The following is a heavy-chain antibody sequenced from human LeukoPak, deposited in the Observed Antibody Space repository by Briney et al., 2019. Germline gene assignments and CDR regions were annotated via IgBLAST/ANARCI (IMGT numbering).Heavy chain of an antibody. V-gene: IGHV3-43D*03. J-gene: IGHJ4*02. CDR2: ITWDADST. CDR3: AKATSSWHEFDY. CDR1: GFTFSSYG. Sequence: GGSLRLSCAASGFTFSSYGMTWVRQAPGKGLEWVSLITWDADSTYYADSVKGRFTISRDNSKNSLYLQMNSLRAEDTALYYCAKATSSWHEFDYWGQGTLVTVSS. D-gene: IGHD6-13*01.